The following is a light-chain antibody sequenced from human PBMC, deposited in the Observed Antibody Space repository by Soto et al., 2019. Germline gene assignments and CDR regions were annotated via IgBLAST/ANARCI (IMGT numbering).Light chain of an antibody. J-gene: IGKJ3*01. CDR1: QSVSSNY. CDR2: GAS. CDR3: QQYGGSFRV. V-gene: IGKV3-20*01. Sequence: EIVLTQSPGTLSLSPGERATLSCRASQSVSSNYLAWYQQKPGQAPRLLIYGASGRATGIPDRFSGSGSGTDFTLTISRLEPEDFAVYYCQQYGGSFRVFGPGTKVDIK.